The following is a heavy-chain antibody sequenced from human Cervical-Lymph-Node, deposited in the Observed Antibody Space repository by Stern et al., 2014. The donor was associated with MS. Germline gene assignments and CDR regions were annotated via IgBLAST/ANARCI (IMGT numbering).Heavy chain of an antibody. CDR3: AREGRSTVTTAAAY. CDR1: GYTFSAYY. Sequence: QVQLLQSGTEVKKPGASVKVSCKASGYTFSAYYVHWVRQAPGQGLEWMGRINGHTGDTKYAQKFQGRVTMDRDPSISTAYLELASLRSDDTAVYYCAREGRSTVTTAAAYWGQGTLVTVSS. J-gene: IGHJ4*02. CDR2: INGHTGDT. V-gene: IGHV1-2*06. D-gene: IGHD4-17*01.